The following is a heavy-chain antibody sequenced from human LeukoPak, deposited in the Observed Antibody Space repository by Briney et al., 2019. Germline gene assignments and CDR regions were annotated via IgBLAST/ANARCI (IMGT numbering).Heavy chain of an antibody. CDR2: ISSSSSYI. D-gene: IGHD5-18*01. CDR3: ARGLGGYSNYVAY. J-gene: IGHJ4*02. CDR1: GFTFSSYI. Sequence: GGSLRLSCAASGFTFSSYIMNWVRQAPGKGLEWVSSISSSSSYIYYADSVKGRFTISRDNAKNSLYLQMNSLRAEDTAVYYCARGLGGYSNYVAYWGQGTLVTVSS. V-gene: IGHV3-21*01.